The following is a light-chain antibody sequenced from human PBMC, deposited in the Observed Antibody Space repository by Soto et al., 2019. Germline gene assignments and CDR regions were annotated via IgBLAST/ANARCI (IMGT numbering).Light chain of an antibody. V-gene: IGKV1-5*01. CDR3: QQYNPGT. CDR1: QSISRG. Sequence: DIQMTQSPPTLSASVGDRVTITCRASQSISRGLAWHQQKAGEAPQLLIYDASTLVSGVPSRFSGSGSGTEFTLTISSLQPDDFATYYCQQYNPGTFGQGTKVEIK. J-gene: IGKJ1*01. CDR2: DAS.